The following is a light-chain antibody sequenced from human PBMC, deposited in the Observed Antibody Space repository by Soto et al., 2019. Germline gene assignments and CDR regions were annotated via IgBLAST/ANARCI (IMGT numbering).Light chain of an antibody. CDR1: QSVGSN. CDR3: QQRSNWLIT. CDR2: GAS. V-gene: IGKV3-15*01. Sequence: EIVITQSPATLSVSPGERATLSCRASQSVGSNLAWYQQKPGQAPRLLIYGASTRATGVPARFSGSGSGTDFTLTISSLEPEDFAVYYCQQRSNWLITFGQGTRLEIK. J-gene: IGKJ5*01.